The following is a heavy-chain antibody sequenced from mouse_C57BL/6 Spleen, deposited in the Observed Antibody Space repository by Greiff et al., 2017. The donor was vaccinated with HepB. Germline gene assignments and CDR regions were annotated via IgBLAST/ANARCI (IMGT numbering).Heavy chain of an antibody. CDR1: GYTFTSYG. CDR2: IYPRSGNT. CDR3: ARDYGSSYVGDY. Sequence: QVQLKQSGAELARPGASVKLSCKASGYTFTSYGISWVKQRTGQGLEWIGEIYPRSGNTYYNEKFKGKATLTADKSSSTAYMERRSLTSEDSAVYFRARDYGSSYVGDYWGQGTTLTVSS. J-gene: IGHJ2*01. D-gene: IGHD1-1*01. V-gene: IGHV1-81*01.